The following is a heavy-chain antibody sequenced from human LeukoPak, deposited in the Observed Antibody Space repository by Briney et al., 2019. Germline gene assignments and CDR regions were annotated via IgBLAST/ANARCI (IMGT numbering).Heavy chain of an antibody. CDR3: ARRLVGQTFDY. D-gene: IGHD3-10*01. CDR1: GGSVSSNNYQ. CDR2: IYHSGST. Sequence: SETLSLTCSVSGGSVSSNNYQWNWIQQPPGKGLEWIGDIYHSGSTNYNPSLKSRVTISVDTSKNQFSLKLSSVTAADTAVYYCARRLVGQTFDYWGQGTLVTVSS. V-gene: IGHV4-61*01. J-gene: IGHJ4*02.